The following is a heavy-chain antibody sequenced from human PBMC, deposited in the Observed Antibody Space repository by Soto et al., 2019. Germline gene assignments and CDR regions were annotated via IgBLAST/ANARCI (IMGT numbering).Heavy chain of an antibody. Sequence: ASVKVSCKASGYTFTGYYMHCVRQAPGQGLEWMGWINPNSGGTNYAQKFQGWVTMTRDTSISTAYMELSRLRSDDTAVYYCARDPHSCSGGSCHLDYWGQGTLVTVSS. V-gene: IGHV1-2*04. J-gene: IGHJ4*02. D-gene: IGHD2-15*01. CDR2: INPNSGGT. CDR3: ARDPHSCSGGSCHLDY. CDR1: GYTFTGYY.